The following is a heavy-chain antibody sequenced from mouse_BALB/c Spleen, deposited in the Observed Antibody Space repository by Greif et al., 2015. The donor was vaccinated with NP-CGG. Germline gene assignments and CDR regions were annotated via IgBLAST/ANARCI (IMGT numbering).Heavy chain of an antibody. CDR1: GYTITSYW. V-gene: IGHV1-7*01. Sequence: QVQLQQSGAELAKPGASVKMSCKASGYTITSYWMHWVKQRPGQGLEWIGYINPSTGYTEYNQKFKDKATLTADKSSSTAYMQLSSLTSEDSAVYYCARSYEGYFDVWGAGTTVTVSS. CDR2: INPSTGYT. D-gene: IGHD1-1*01. CDR3: ARSYEGYFDV. J-gene: IGHJ1*01.